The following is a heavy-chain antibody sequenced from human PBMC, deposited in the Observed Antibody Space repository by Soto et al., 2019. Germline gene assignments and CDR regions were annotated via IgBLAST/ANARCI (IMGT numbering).Heavy chain of an antibody. Sequence: QVQLQQWGAGLLKPSETLSLTCGISGEYFTANYWSWIRQPPGKGLEWLGEINHSGSTDYNPSLKSRVTISADTSKNQFSLKFTSVTAADTAVYYCATGGLVASWGQGTLVTVSS. J-gene: IGHJ4*02. CDR3: ATGGLVAS. V-gene: IGHV4-34*02. CDR2: INHSGST. CDR1: GEYFTANY.